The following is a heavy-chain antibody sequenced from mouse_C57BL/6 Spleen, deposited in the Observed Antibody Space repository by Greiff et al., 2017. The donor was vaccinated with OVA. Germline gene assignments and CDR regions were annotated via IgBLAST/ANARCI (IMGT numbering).Heavy chain of an antibody. J-gene: IGHJ4*01. V-gene: IGHV1-15*01. Sequence: VQLQQSGAELVRPGASVTLSCKASGYTFTDYEMHWVKQTPVHGLEWIGAIDPVTGGTAYNQKFKGKAILTADKSSSTAYMELRSLTSEDSAVYYCTRSSSIGMDYWGQGTSVTVSS. CDR3: TRSSSIGMDY. CDR2: IDPVTGGT. D-gene: IGHD2-3*01. CDR1: GYTFTDYE.